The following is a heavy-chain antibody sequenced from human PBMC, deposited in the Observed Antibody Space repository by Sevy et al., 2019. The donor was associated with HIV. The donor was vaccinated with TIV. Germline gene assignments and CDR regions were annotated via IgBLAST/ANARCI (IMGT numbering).Heavy chain of an antibody. CDR1: GFTFSSYG. CDR2: IRYDGSNK. J-gene: IGHJ6*02. V-gene: IGHV3-30*02. CDR3: AKALMVQRPEDYYYYGMDV. Sequence: GGSLRLSCAASGFTFSSYGMHWVRQAPGKGLEWVAFIRYDGSNKYYADSVKGRFTISRDNSKNTLYLQMNSLRAEDTAVYYCAKALMVQRPEDYYYYGMDVWGQGTTVTVSS. D-gene: IGHD3-10*01.